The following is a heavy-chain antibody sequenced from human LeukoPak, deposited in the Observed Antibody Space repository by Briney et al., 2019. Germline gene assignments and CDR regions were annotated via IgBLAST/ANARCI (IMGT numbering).Heavy chain of an antibody. V-gene: IGHV3-7*01. CDR1: GFTSSSYC. CDR2: IKQDGREK. Sequence: GGSLRISCAASGFTSSSYCMSWIRQAPGKGLEWMANIKQDGREKYYVDSVKCLFTIFRNNAKNSLLQQINMLAAEDTVVYYCARDRGSSGWYEFDYWGQGTLAIVSS. D-gene: IGHD6-19*01. CDR3: ARDRGSSGWYEFDY. J-gene: IGHJ4*02.